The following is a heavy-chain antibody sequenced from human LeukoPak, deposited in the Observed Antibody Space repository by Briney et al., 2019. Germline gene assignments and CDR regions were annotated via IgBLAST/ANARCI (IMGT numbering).Heavy chain of an antibody. D-gene: IGHD4-17*01. CDR2: ISGDGGNT. V-gene: IGHV3-43*02. CDR3: VRVTTGYFFGS. J-gene: IGHJ4*02. CDR1: GFTFDDYA. Sequence: GGSLRLSCAASGFTFDDYAMHWVRQAPGKGLEWVSLISGDGGNTYYADSVKGRFTISRDNSKKSLYLQMNSLGTEDTALYYCVRVTTGYFFGSWGQGTLITVSS.